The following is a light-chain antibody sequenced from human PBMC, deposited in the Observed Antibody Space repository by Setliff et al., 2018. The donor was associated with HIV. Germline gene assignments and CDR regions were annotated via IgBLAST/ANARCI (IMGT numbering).Light chain of an antibody. CDR2: DVS. J-gene: IGLJ1*01. Sequence: QSVLTQTASVSGSPGQSITISCTGTSSDVGGFNYVSWYQQHPGKAPKLMIYDVSNRPSGVSNRFSGSKSGNTASLTISGLQAEDEADYYCSSYTGGSTYVFGTGTKVTVL. V-gene: IGLV2-14*03. CDR3: SSYTGGSTYV. CDR1: SSDVGGFNY.